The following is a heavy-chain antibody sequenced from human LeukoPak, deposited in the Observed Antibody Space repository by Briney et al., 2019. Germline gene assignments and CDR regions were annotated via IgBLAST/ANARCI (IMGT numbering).Heavy chain of an antibody. Sequence: SQTLSLTCAISGDSVSSNSAAWNWIRQSPSRGLEWLGRTYYRSKWYNDYAVSVKSRITINPDTSKNQFSLQLNSVTPEDTAVYYCARAVDIVVVPAAVFDYWGQGTLVTVPS. V-gene: IGHV6-1*01. CDR2: TYYRSKWYN. D-gene: IGHD2-2*01. CDR3: ARAVDIVVVPAAVFDY. J-gene: IGHJ4*02. CDR1: GDSVSSNSAA.